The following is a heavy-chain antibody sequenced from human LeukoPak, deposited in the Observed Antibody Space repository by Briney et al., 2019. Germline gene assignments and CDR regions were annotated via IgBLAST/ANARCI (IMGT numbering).Heavy chain of an antibody. CDR3: AKDRSEWLLMGGFFDY. CDR2: IRYDNK. V-gene: IGHV3-30*02. D-gene: IGHD3-3*01. J-gene: IGHJ4*02. Sequence: GGSLRLSCTASGFTISSYGMHWVRQAPGRGLEWVAFIRYDNKYYADSVKGRFTISRDNSKNTLYLQMNSLRAEDTAVYYCAKDRSEWLLMGGFFDYWGQGTLVTVSS. CDR1: GFTISSYG.